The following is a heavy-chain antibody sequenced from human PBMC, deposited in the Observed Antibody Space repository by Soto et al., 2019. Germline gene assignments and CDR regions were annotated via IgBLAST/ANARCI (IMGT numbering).Heavy chain of an antibody. J-gene: IGHJ4*02. CDR1: GFNFSTYG. CDR3: ANDVMGAPDY. CDR2: ISYDGSEK. D-gene: IGHD1-26*01. Sequence: QVQLVESGGGVVQPGRSLRLSCAASGFNFSTYGVHWVRQAPGKGLEWVGVISYDGSEKYYADSLNGRFTISRDNSKDTLYLQMNSLRPEATAVYYCANDVMGAPDYWGQGTLVTVSS. V-gene: IGHV3-30*18.